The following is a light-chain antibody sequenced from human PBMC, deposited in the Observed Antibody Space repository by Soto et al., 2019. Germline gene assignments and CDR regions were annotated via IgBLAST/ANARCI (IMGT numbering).Light chain of an antibody. CDR2: EAY. CDR1: QSVGNN. Sequence: EIVLRQSPATLSLSPGERATLSCRASQSVGNNFAWYQQQPGQAHGLPIYEAYTRATGIQARFSGSGSGTDFPLTLRSLEPEDFAVYYCNQHANWPLTFGGGTKVDI. CDR3: NQHANWPLT. J-gene: IGKJ4*01. V-gene: IGKV3-11*01.